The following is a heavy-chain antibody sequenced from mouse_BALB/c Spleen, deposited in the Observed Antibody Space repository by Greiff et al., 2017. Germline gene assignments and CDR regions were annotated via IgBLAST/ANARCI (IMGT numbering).Heavy chain of an antibody. D-gene: IGHD2-4*01. CDR3: ARSKDYEFAY. CDR2: ISSGSSTI. Sequence: EVKVVESGGGLVQPGGSRKLSCAASGFTFSSFGMHWVRQAPEKGLEWVAYISSGSSTIYYADTVKGRFTISRDNPKNTLFLQMTSLRSEDTAMYYCARSKDYEFAYWGQGTLVTVSA. V-gene: IGHV5-17*02. CDR1: GFTFSSFG. J-gene: IGHJ3*01.